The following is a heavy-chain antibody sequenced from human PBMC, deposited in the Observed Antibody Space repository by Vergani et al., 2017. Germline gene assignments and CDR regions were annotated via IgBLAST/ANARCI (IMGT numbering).Heavy chain of an antibody. D-gene: IGHD2-2*01. CDR3: AGGNQPLLWHDAFDL. J-gene: IGHJ3*01. V-gene: IGHV1-46*01. CDR2: INPSGGST. CDR1: GYTFTSYY. Sequence: QVQLVQSGAEVKKPGASVKVSCKASGYTFTSYYMHWVRQAPGQGLEWMGIINPSGGSTSYAQKFQGRVTMTRDTSTSTVYMELSSLRSEATAVYYCAGGNQPLLWHDAFDLWGQGTMVTVSS.